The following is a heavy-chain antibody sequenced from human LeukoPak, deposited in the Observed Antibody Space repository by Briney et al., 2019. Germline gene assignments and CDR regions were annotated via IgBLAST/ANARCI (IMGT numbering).Heavy chain of an antibody. V-gene: IGHV4-4*07. D-gene: IGHD6-13*01. CDR2: IYTGGST. J-gene: IGHJ3*02. CDR1: GGSISSYY. CDR3: AREAGIAAAPAFDI. Sequence: SETLSLTCTVSGGSISSYYWSWIRQPAGKGLEWIGRIYTGGSTNYNPSLKSRVTMSVDTSKNQFSLKLSSVTAADTAVYYCAREAGIAAAPAFDIWGQGTMVTVSS.